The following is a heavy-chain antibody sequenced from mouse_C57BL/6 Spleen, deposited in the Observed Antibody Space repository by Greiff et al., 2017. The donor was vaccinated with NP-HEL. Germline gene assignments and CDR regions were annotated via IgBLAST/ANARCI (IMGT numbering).Heavy chain of an antibody. CDR1: GYAFSSSW. CDR2: IYPGDGDT. D-gene: IGHD1-1*01. CDR3: ARRREYGSSYGDAMDY. J-gene: IGHJ4*01. Sequence: VQLQQSGPELVKPGASVKISCKASGYAFSSSWMNWVKQRPGKGLEWIGRIYPGDGDTNYTGKFKGKATLTADKSSSTAYMQLSSLTSEDSAVYFCARRREYGSSYGDAMDYWGQGASVTVSS. V-gene: IGHV1-82*01.